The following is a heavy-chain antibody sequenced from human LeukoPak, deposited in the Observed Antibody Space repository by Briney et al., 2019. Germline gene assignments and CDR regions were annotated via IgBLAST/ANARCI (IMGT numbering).Heavy chain of an antibody. V-gene: IGHV4-4*07. J-gene: IGHJ4*01. CDR3: ARDGRELSYYDFWSGYPQGGYFDY. CDR1: GGSISRYY. CDR2: IYTSGNT. D-gene: IGHD3-3*01. Sequence: SETLSLTCTVSGGSISRYYWSWIRQPAGKGLEWIGRIYTSGNTNYNPSLKSRVTISVDTSKNQFSLKLSSVTAADTAVYYCARDGRELSYYDFWSGYPQGGYFDYWGQEPWSPSPQ.